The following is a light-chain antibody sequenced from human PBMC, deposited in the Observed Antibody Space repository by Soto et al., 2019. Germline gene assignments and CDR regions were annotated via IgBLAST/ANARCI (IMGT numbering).Light chain of an antibody. CDR3: QQRSNWPPT. CDR1: QSVSSY. V-gene: IGKV3-11*01. Sequence: EIVLTQSPATLSLSPGERATLSCRASQSVSSYLAWYQQKPGQAPRLLIYDASNRATGIPARFSGSGSGTVFTLTISSLEPEDSAVYYCQQRSNWPPTFGQGTKVEIK. J-gene: IGKJ1*01. CDR2: DAS.